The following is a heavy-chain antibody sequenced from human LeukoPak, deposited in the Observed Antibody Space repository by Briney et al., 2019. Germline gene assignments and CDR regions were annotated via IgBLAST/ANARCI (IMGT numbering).Heavy chain of an antibody. V-gene: IGHV1-8*03. CDR1: GYTFTNYD. Sequence: ASVKVSCKASGYTFTNYDINWVRQATGQGLEWMGWMNPNSGNTGYAQKFQGRVTITRNTSISTDDMELSSLRSDYTAMSHLARAPSWGGLSSGSYYFDYWGQGAQVTVSS. J-gene: IGHJ4*02. D-gene: IGHD6-19*01. CDR2: MNPNSGNT. CDR3: ARAPSWGGLSSGSYYFDY.